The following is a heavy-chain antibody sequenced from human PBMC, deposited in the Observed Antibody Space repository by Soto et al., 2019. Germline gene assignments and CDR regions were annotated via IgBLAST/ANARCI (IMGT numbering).Heavy chain of an antibody. J-gene: IGHJ4*02. CDR2: IIPIFGTA. CDR1: GGTFSSYA. D-gene: IGHD4-17*01. Sequence: QVQLVQSGAEVKKPGSSVKVSCKASGGTFSSYAISWVRQAPGQGLEWMGGIIPIFGTANYAQKFQGRVTITADESTSTADMELSSLRSEETAVYYCARPRMTTRLVPNRFDYWGQGTLVTVAS. V-gene: IGHV1-69*01. CDR3: ARPRMTTRLVPNRFDY.